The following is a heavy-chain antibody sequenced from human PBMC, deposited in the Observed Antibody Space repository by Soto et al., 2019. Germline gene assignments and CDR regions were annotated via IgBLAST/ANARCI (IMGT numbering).Heavy chain of an antibody. CDR2: IYYSGST. Sequence: SETLSLTCTVSGGSISSYYWSWIRQPPGKGLEWIGYIYYSGSTNYNPSLKSRVTISVDTSKNQFSLKLSSVTAADTAVYYCARQFYGSGSRGAFDIWGRGTMVTVSS. J-gene: IGHJ3*02. CDR3: ARQFYGSGSRGAFDI. CDR1: GGSISSYY. V-gene: IGHV4-59*08. D-gene: IGHD3-10*01.